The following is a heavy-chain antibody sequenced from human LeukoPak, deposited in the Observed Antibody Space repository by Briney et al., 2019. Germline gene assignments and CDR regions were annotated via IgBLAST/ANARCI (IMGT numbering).Heavy chain of an antibody. Sequence: PSETLSLTCTVSGGSISSYYWSWIRQPAGKGLEWIGRIYTSGSTNYNPSLKSRVTMSVDTSKNHFSLKLSSVTAADTAVYYCARYCSSTSCYFSFDFWGQGTLVTVSS. V-gene: IGHV4-4*07. J-gene: IGHJ4*02. CDR3: ARYCSSTSCYFSFDF. CDR1: GGSISSYY. CDR2: IYTSGST. D-gene: IGHD2-2*01.